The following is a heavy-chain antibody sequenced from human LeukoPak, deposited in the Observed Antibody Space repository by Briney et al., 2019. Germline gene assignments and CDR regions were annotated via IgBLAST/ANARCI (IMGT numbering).Heavy chain of an antibody. V-gene: IGHV5-51*01. D-gene: IGHD1-26*01. Sequence: GESLKISCKGSGYIFTSYWIGWVRQMPGKGLEWMGIIYPGDSDTRYSPSFQGQVTISADKSISTAYLQWSSLKASGTAMYYCARPKTSGSYEFDYWGQGTLVTVSS. CDR3: ARPKTSGSYEFDY. J-gene: IGHJ4*02. CDR2: IYPGDSDT. CDR1: GYIFTSYW.